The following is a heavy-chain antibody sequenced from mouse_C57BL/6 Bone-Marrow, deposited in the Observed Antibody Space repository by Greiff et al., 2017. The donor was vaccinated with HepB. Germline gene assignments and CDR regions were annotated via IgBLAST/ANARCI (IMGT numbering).Heavy chain of an antibody. CDR2: IYPGSGST. Sequence: QVQLQQPGAELVKPGASVKMSCKASGYTFTSYWITWVKQRPGQGLEWIGDIYPGSGSTNYNEKFKSKATLTVDTSSSTAYLQLSSLTSEDSAVYSCAKKRVYGSSLYYAMDYWGQGTSVTVSS. CDR1: GYTFTSYW. D-gene: IGHD1-1*01. V-gene: IGHV1-55*01. J-gene: IGHJ4*01. CDR3: AKKRVYGSSLYYAMDY.